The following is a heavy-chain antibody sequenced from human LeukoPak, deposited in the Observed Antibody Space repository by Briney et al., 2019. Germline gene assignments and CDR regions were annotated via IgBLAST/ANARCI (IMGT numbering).Heavy chain of an antibody. Sequence: PGGSLRLSCAVSGFSFSVSYMSWVRQAPGKGLEWVANIKTDGSARRYVASVKGRFTISRDNAKNSLYLEMNSLKVEGTAVYYCARAPREYWGQGTLVTVSS. D-gene: IGHD1-26*01. CDR2: IKTDGSAR. J-gene: IGHJ4*02. V-gene: IGHV3-7*01. CDR1: GFSFSVSY. CDR3: ARAPREY.